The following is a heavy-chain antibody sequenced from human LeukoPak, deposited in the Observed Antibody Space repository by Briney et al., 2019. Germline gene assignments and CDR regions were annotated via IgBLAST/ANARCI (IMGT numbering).Heavy chain of an antibody. CDR1: GGSFSGYY. CDR3: ARLEWKLLLYYFDY. Sequence: SETLSLTCAVYGGSFSGYYWSWIRQPPGKGLEWIGEINHSGSTNYNPSLKSRVTISVDTSKNQFSLKLSSVTAADTAVYYCARLEWKLLLYYFDYWGQGTLVTVSS. D-gene: IGHD1-26*01. CDR2: INHSGST. V-gene: IGHV4-34*01. J-gene: IGHJ4*02.